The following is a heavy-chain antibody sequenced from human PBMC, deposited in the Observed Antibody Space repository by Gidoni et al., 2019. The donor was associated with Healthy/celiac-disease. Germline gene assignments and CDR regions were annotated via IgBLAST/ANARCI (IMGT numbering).Heavy chain of an antibody. CDR1: GIACSSYA. V-gene: IGHV3-23*01. CDR2: ISGSGASP. CDR3: AKVELQSYYYGMDV. D-gene: IGHD1-26*01. Sequence: QLCEAGGGLVQPGGSLRLSGAASGIACSSYAMSWVRRTPGTWLEWGTAISGSGASPYSADSVLARFTISRDNSTNTLYLQMNSLRAEDTAVYYCAKVELQSYYYGMDVWGQGTTVTVSS. J-gene: IGHJ6*02.